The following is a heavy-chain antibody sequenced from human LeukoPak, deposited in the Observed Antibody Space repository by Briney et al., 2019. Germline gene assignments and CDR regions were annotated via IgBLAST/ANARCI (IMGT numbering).Heavy chain of an antibody. V-gene: IGHV3-30*18. Sequence: GGSLRLSCAASGFTFSSYGMHWVRQAPGKGLEWVAVISYDGSNKYYADSVKGRFTISRDNSKNTLYLQMNSLRAEDTAVYYCAKWQAKTSPMVRGVICPFDYWGQGTLVTVSS. D-gene: IGHD3-10*01. CDR3: AKWQAKTSPMVRGVICPFDY. CDR1: GFTFSSYG. CDR2: ISYDGSNK. J-gene: IGHJ4*02.